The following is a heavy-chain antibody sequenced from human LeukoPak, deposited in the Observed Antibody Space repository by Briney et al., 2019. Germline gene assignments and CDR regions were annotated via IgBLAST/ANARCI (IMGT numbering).Heavy chain of an antibody. CDR3: ARDDNTAGIDY. CDR2: TSYSGST. J-gene: IGHJ4*02. V-gene: IGHV4-59*01. D-gene: IGHD1-1*01. Sequence: SETLTLTCTVSGGPISRDYWSWLRQTPKKALEWIGYTSYSGSTNYNPSLKSRVTISADTSKNQFSLKLRSVTAADTAVYYCARDDNTAGIDYWGQGTLVTVSS. CDR1: GGPISRDY.